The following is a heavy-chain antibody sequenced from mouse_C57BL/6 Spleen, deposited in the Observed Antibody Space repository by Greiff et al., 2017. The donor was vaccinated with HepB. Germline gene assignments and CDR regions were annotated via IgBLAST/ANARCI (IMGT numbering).Heavy chain of an antibody. J-gene: IGHJ1*03. V-gene: IGHV1-53*01. CDR1: GYTFTSYW. Sequence: VQLQQPGTELVKPGASVKLSCKASGYTFTSYWMHWVKQRPGQGLEWIGNINPSNGGTNYNEKFKSKATLTVDKSSSTAYMQLSSLTSEDSAVYYCARKDGSSYWYFDVWGTGTTVTVSS. D-gene: IGHD1-1*01. CDR3: ARKDGSSYWYFDV. CDR2: INPSNGGT.